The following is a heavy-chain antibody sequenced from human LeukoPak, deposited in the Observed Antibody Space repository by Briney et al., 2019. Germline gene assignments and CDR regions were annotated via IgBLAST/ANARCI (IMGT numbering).Heavy chain of an antibody. V-gene: IGHV3-30*04. Sequence: PGGSLRLSCAASGFTFSTYSMHWVRQAPGKGLEWVAIISCDGSKKYYADSVKGRFTISRDNSKNTLFLQMNSLRPEDTAVYYCARDLKTAMDYFDYWGQGTLVTVSS. CDR3: ARDLKTAMDYFDY. CDR2: ISCDGSKK. J-gene: IGHJ4*02. CDR1: GFTFSTYS. D-gene: IGHD2-2*01.